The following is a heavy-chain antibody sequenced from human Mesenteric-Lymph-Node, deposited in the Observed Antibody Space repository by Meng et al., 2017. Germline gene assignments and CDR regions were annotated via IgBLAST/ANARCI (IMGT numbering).Heavy chain of an antibody. CDR2: IIPVGSST. D-gene: IGHD4-17*01. J-gene: IGHJ4*02. V-gene: IGHV3-74*01. CDR3: ASDHGYYVGYYFDY. Sequence: GESLKISCAASGFSFSDQSMHWVRQPPGKGPVWVSRIIPVGSSTNSADSVKGRFTISRDNAKKTLYLQINSLRAEDTAVYYCASDHGYYVGYYFDYWGQGTLVTVSS. CDR1: GFSFSDQS.